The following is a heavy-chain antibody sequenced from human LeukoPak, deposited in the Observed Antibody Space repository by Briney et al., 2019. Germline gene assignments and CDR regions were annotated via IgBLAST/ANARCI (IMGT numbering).Heavy chain of an antibody. D-gene: IGHD3-16*01. CDR1: EFTFSSYN. CDR3: ARERYYDYVWGFDP. V-gene: IGHV3-21*01. Sequence: GGSLRLSCAASEFTFSSYNMNWVRQAPGKGLEWVSSISSSSKYIYYADSVKGRLTISRDNAKNSLYLQMNSLRAEDTAVYYCARERYYDYVWGFDPWGQGTLVTVSS. J-gene: IGHJ5*02. CDR2: ISSSSKYI.